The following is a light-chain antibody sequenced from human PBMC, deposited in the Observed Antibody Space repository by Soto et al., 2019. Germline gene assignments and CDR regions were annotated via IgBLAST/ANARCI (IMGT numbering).Light chain of an antibody. CDR3: QQYGSSGT. Sequence: EIVLTQSPGTLALSPGERATLSCRASQSVSNNYLAWYQQKPGQAPRLLIYDASSRATGIPDRFSGGGSGTDFTLTISRLEPEDFAVYYCQQYGSSGTFGQGTKV. V-gene: IGKV3-20*01. CDR2: DAS. J-gene: IGKJ1*01. CDR1: QSVSNNY.